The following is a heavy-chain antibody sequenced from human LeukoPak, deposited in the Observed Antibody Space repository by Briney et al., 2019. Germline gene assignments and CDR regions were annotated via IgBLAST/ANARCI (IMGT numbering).Heavy chain of an antibody. J-gene: IGHJ3*02. V-gene: IGHV4-59*08. CDR3: ARIKVTEYQLEGAFDI. Sequence: SETLSLTCTVSGGSISRYYWSWTRQPPGKGLEWIGYIYYSGSTNYNPSLKSRVTISVDTSKNQFSLKLSSVTAADTAVYYCARIKVTEYQLEGAFDIWGQGTMVTVSS. CDR1: GGSISRYY. D-gene: IGHD2-2*01. CDR2: IYYSGST.